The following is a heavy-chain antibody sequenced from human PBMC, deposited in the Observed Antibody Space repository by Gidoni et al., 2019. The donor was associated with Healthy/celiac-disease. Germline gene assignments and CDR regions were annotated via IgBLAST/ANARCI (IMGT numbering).Heavy chain of an antibody. J-gene: IGHJ6*03. V-gene: IGHV4-4*07. Sequence: QVQLQESGPGLVKPSETLSLTCTVSGGSISSYYWSWIRQPAGKGLEWIGRIYTSGSTNYNPSLKSRVTMSVDTSKNQFSLKLSSVTAADTVVYYCARGIAARPEGVDYYHYYMDVWGKGTTVTVSS. D-gene: IGHD6-6*01. CDR3: ARGIAARPEGVDYYHYYMDV. CDR1: GGSISSYY. CDR2: IYTSGST.